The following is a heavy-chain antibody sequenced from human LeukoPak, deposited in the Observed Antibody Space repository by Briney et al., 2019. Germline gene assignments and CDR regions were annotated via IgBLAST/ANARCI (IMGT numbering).Heavy chain of an antibody. J-gene: IGHJ3*02. CDR2: ITASGSST. CDR1: GFTFSSYA. CDR3: ARANRGGLGVFDI. Sequence: PGGSLRLSCAASGFTFSSYAMSWVRQAPGKGLQWVSAITASGSSTYYLASVKGRFSISRDNSENTVFLQLNSLRADDTVTYYCARANRGGLGVFDIWGQGTMVTVSS. D-gene: IGHD7-27*01. V-gene: IGHV3-23*05.